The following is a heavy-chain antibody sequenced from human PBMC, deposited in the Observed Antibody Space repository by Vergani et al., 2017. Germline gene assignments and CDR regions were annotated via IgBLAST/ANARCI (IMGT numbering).Heavy chain of an antibody. Sequence: EVELVQSGPEMRKPGESLKISCKGSEYSFGNYWIGWVRQIPGKGLEWMGIIYPADSDTRYSPSFQGQFTISADKSISTAFLQWDSLKASHTALSFCARHTTYTDSWGQGTLVTVSS. CDR1: EYSFGNYW. CDR3: ARHTTYTDS. J-gene: IGHJ4*02. D-gene: IGHD1-1*01. V-gene: IGHV5-51*01. CDR2: IYPADSDT.